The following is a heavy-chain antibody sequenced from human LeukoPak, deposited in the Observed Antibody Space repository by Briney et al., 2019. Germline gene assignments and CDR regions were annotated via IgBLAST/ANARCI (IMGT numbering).Heavy chain of an antibody. D-gene: IGHD3-22*01. CDR3: AHEDYNDFNTFDF. Sequence: GSLRLSCAASGFAFSNYAMSWIRQPPGKGLEWIGSVYHTGNTYYNSSLQSRVTLSVDPSKNQFSLKLTSVTAADTAVYYCAHEDYNDFNTFDFWGQGTLVTVSS. J-gene: IGHJ4*02. CDR1: GFAFSNYA. CDR2: VYHTGNT. V-gene: IGHV4-38-2*01.